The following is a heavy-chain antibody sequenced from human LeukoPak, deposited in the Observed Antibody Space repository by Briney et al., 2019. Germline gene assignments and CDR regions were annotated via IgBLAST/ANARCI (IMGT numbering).Heavy chain of an antibody. J-gene: IGHJ4*02. CDR3: AGDRRADRVIDY. Sequence: GGSLRLSCAASGFTFSSYGMHWVRQAPGKGLEWVAVIWYDGSNKYYADSVKGRFTISRDNSKNTLYLQMNSLRAEDTAVYYCAGDRRADRVIDYWGQGTLVTVSS. V-gene: IGHV3-33*01. CDR1: GFTFSSYG. CDR2: IWYDGSNK. D-gene: IGHD3-22*01.